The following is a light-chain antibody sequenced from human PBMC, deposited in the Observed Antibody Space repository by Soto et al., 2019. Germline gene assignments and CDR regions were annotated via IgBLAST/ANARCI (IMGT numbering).Light chain of an antibody. CDR3: QQYGKSAMFT. CDR1: QSVSSKY. Sequence: DIVLTQSPGTLSLSPGERATLSCRASQSVSSKYLAWYQQKPGQPPRVLIYGTSIRATGIPERFSGGGSGTDFTLTITRLESEDFAVYYCQQYGKSAMFTFGQGTKLEIK. V-gene: IGKV3-20*01. J-gene: IGKJ2*01. CDR2: GTS.